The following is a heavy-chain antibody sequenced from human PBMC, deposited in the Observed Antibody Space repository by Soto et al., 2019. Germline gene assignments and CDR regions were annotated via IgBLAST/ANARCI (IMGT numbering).Heavy chain of an antibody. J-gene: IGHJ5*02. CDR2: ISSGTNYI. CDR1: RFTFSTYS. V-gene: IGHV3-21*01. Sequence: GGSLRLSCAASRFTFSTYSMNWVRQAPGKGLEWVSSISSGTNYIYYADFVKGRFTISRDNAKNTLYLQMNSLRAEDTAVYYCVRCWGTGDGSNLGYNWLDPWGQGTLVTV. CDR3: VRCWGTGDGSNLGYNWLDP. D-gene: IGHD1-1*01.